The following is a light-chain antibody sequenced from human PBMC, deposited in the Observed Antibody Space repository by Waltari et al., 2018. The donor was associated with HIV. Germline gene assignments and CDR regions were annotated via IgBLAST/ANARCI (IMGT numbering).Light chain of an antibody. Sequence: SYELTQPSSVSVSPGQTARITCTGDVVAKNNARWFQQKPGQAPVLVIYKDSERPSGIPERFSGSSSGTTVTLTISGAQVEDEADYYCYSAADNIGVFGGGTKLTVL. V-gene: IGLV3-27*01. J-gene: IGLJ3*02. CDR3: YSAADNIGV. CDR1: VVAKNN. CDR2: KDS.